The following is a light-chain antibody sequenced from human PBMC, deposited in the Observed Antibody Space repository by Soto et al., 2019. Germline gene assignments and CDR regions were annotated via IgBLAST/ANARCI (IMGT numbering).Light chain of an antibody. V-gene: IGKV1-5*01. J-gene: IGKJ1*01. Sequence: DIQMTQSPSILSASVGDRVTITCRASQSVSDWLAWYQQKPGKAPKLLIFEASTLARGVPSRFSGSGSGTEFTLTITSLQPDDFATYYCQHYNSYSEAFGQGTKV. CDR1: QSVSDW. CDR2: EAS. CDR3: QHYNSYSEA.